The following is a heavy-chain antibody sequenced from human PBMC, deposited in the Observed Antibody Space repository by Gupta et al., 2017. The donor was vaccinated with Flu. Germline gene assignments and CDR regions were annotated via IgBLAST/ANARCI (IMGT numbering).Heavy chain of an antibody. J-gene: IGHJ4*02. Sequence: SYAMSWVRQAPGKGLEWVSGIRRDGGSTYYADSVKGRFTISRDNSKKTLYLQRNSLRAEDTAVYDGAKDPEDYYDNAGDYRILLDDGGQGTLVTVSS. CDR1: SYA. V-gene: IGHV3-23*01. CDR2: IRRDGGST. CDR3: AKDPEDYYDNAGDYRILLDD. D-gene: IGHD3-22*01.